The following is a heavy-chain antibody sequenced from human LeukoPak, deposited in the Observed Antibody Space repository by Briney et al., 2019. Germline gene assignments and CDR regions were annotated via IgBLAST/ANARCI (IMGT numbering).Heavy chain of an antibody. D-gene: IGHD6-6*01. CDR2: ISFDGSKT. J-gene: IGHJ6*02. CDR1: GFSFTDYP. Sequence: GGSLRLSCATSGFSFTDYPMNWVRQAPGKGLEWVAVISFDGSKTYYADSMKGRCTISRDNSKNTLYLQMNSLRAEDTAAYYCARDRQPYYHYYGMDVWGQGTTVTVSS. CDR3: ARDRQPYYHYYGMDV. V-gene: IGHV3-30-3*01.